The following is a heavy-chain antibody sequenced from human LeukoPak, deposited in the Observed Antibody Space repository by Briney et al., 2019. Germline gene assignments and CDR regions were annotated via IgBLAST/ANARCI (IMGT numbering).Heavy chain of an antibody. V-gene: IGHV4-39*07. J-gene: IGHJ3*02. CDR1: GGSISSRSYY. CDR2: MHYSGTT. CDR3: ARDHGYSSSLGDALDM. Sequence: SETLSLTCTVSGGSISSRSYYWGWIRQPPGKGLEWIGSMHYSGTTHYNPSLKSRVTISVDTSMNQFYLQLSSVTAAGTALCYCARDHGYSSSLGDALDMWGQGTMVIVSS. D-gene: IGHD6-6*01.